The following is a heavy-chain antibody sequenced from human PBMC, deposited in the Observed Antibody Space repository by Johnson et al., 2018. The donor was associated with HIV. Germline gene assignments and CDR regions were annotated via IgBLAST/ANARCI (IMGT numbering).Heavy chain of an antibody. J-gene: IGHJ3*02. CDR1: GFTFDDYG. CDR3: AREGEGRAFDI. D-gene: IGHD1-26*01. CDR2: ISYDGSNK. V-gene: IGHV3-30*03. Sequence: QVQLVESGGGVVRPGGSLRLSCAASGFTFDDYGMSWVRQAPGKGLEWVAVISYDGSNKDYADSVKGRFTISRDNSKNTLYLQMNSLRAEDTAVYYCAREGEGRAFDIWGQGTMVTVSS.